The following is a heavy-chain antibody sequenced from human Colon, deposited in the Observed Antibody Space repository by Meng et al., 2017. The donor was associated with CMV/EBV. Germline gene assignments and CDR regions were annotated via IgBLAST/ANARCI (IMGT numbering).Heavy chain of an antibody. J-gene: IGHJ6*01. V-gene: IGHV3-30*02. CDR2: IRYNGNDK. Sequence: GESLKISCVASGFSISDFGMHWVRQTPDKGLEWVAFIRYNGNDKNYRDSVRGRFSISRDSSKNTLYLQMNNLRPEDTAVYFCAKRAVAPANTHHYLPYFGTDVWGQGTTVTVSS. CDR1: GFSISDFG. D-gene: IGHD2-8*01. CDR3: AKRAVAPANTHHYLPYFGTDV.